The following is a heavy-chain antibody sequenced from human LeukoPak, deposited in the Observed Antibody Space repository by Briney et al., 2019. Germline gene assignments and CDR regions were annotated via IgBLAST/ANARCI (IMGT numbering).Heavy chain of an antibody. CDR2: ISGSGGST. J-gene: IGHJ4*02. CDR1: GFTFSSYA. Sequence: GGSLRLSCAASGFTFSSYAMSWVRQAPGKGLEWVSAISGSGGSTYYADSVKGRFAISRDNSKNTLYLQMNSLRAEDTAVYYCAKTIQLWSYYFDYWGQGSLVTVSS. CDR3: AKTIQLWSYYFDY. D-gene: IGHD5-18*01. V-gene: IGHV3-23*01.